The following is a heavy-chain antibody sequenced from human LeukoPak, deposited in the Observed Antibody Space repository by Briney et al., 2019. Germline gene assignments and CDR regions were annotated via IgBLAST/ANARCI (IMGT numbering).Heavy chain of an antibody. CDR1: GYTFTSHY. Sequence: GASVKVSCKASGYTFTSHYMHWVRQAPGQGLEWMGIINPNGGSTNYAQKFQGRVTVTRDMSTSTVYMELSSLRSEDTAVYYCARGAVIVPAAMTIYYYYYYMDVWGKGTTVTVSS. CDR3: ARGAVIVPAAMTIYYYYYYMDV. V-gene: IGHV1-46*01. J-gene: IGHJ6*03. CDR2: INPNGGST. D-gene: IGHD2-2*01.